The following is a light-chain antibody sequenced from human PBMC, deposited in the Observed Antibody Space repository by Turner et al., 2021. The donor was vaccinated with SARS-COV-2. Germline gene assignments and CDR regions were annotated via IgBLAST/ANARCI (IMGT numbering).Light chain of an antibody. J-gene: IGKJ4*01. V-gene: IGKV1-8*01. Sequence: ASHSVSSYLSWYQQKPGEAPKLLLYAASTVHSGVTSRFSVCGSATDFTLTISCLQSEDFATYYCQQYYVFPLTFGGGTKVEI. CDR1: HSVSSY. CDR3: QQYYVFPLT. CDR2: AAS.